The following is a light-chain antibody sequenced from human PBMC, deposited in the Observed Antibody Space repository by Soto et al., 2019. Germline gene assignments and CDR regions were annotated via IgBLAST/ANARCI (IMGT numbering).Light chain of an antibody. Sequence: QSALTQPASGSGSPGQSITLSFTGTSSDVGGYNYVSWYHQHPGQAPKLMIYEVSNRPSGVSNRCSGSKAGNTASLTISGLQAEDEADYYFSSYTSRSTSVVCGGGTKVTVL. V-gene: IGLV2-14*01. CDR2: EVS. J-gene: IGLJ2*01. CDR1: SSDVGGYNY. CDR3: SSYTSRSTSVV.